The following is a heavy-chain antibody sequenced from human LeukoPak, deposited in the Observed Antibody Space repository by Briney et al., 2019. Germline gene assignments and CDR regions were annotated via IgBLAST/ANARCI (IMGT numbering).Heavy chain of an antibody. J-gene: IGHJ6*03. V-gene: IGHV1-8*03. CDR3: ARAAVRFVNYYYYMDV. CDR1: GYTLTELP. CDR2: MNPNSGNT. D-gene: IGHD3-16*01. Sequence: ASVKVSCKVSGYTLTELPMHWVRQATGQGLEWMGWMNPNSGNTGYAQKFQGRVTITRNTSISTAYMELSSLRSEDTAVYYCARAAVRFVNYYYYMDVWGKGTTVTVSS.